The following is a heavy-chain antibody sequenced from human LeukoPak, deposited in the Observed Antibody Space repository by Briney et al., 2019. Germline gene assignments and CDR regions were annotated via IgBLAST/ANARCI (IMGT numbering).Heavy chain of an antibody. D-gene: IGHD6-19*01. CDR3: ARQAANSSGWYQRRHYFDY. Sequence: PSRTLSLTRTVDAGSITSSYCSCIRQQPRKWLEWNGYITYIGSTKYKPSLKSRVTISVATSKTHCSLKLRSLTAEATAGYYCARQAANSSGWYQRRHYFDYWGRGTLVTVSS. CDR1: AGSITSSY. CDR2: ITYIGST. J-gene: IGHJ4*02. V-gene: IGHV4-59*08.